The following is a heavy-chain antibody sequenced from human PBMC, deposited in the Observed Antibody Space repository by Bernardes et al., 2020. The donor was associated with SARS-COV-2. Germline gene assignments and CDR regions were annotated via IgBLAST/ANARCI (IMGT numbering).Heavy chain of an antibody. D-gene: IGHD5-18*01. CDR2: INHSGST. CDR1: GGSFSGYY. V-gene: IGHV4-34*01. Sequence: TLSLTCAVYGGSFSGYYWSWIRQPPGKGLEWIGEINHSGSTNYNTSLKSRVTISVDTSKNQFSLKLSSVTAADTAVYYCARWGAHTAMAGGFDYWGQGTLVTVSS. CDR3: ARWGAHTAMAGGFDY. J-gene: IGHJ4*02.